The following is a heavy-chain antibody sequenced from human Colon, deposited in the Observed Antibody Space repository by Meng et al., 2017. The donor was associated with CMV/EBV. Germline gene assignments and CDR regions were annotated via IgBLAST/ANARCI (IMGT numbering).Heavy chain of an antibody. CDR3: ARSPLPAALNWFDP. CDR1: GYTFTGYY. Sequence: SVKVSCKASGYTFTGYYIHWVRQAPGQGLEWMGGLIPIFGTPKYAQKFQGRVTITADASTTTMYMELTSLTSDDTAVYYCARSPLPAALNWFDPWGQGTLVTVSS. J-gene: IGHJ5*02. CDR2: LIPIFGTP. D-gene: IGHD2-2*01. V-gene: IGHV1-69*13.